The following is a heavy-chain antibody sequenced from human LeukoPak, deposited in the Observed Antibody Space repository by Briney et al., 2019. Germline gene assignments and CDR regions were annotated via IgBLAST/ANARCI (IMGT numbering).Heavy chain of an antibody. D-gene: IGHD2-2*01. CDR1: GGSISGYY. CDR2: IYTSGST. CDR3: VRASSWLDRFDY. J-gene: IGHJ4*02. V-gene: IGHV4-4*07. Sequence: PSETLSLTCTVSGGSISGYYWTWIRQPAGKGLEWIGRIYTSGSTKYNPSLKSRVTMSVDSSNNQFSLNLSSVTAADTAVYYCVRASSWLDRFDYWGQGTLVPVSS.